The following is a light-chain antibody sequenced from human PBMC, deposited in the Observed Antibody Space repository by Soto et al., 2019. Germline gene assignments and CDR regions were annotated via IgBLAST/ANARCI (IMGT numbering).Light chain of an antibody. V-gene: IGKV3-20*01. J-gene: IGKJ5*01. CDR2: GAS. CDR3: QQDGKSSIS. Sequence: DIVLTQSTGTLSLSPGERATLSCRASQSVSSNYLAWYQQKPGQAPRLLIYGASSRATGIPDRFSGSGSGTDFTLTISRLEPEDFAVYSCQQDGKSSISFGQGTRLEIK. CDR1: QSVSSNY.